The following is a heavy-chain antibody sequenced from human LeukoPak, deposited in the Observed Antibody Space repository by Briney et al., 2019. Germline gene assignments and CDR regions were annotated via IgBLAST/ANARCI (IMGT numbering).Heavy chain of an antibody. CDR2: IYPGDSDT. V-gene: IGHV5-51*01. J-gene: IGHJ3*02. CDR3: ARQRPKGAFGAFDI. Sequence: ASVKVSCKASGYSFTSYWIGWVRQMPGKGLEWMGIIYPGDSDTRYSPSFQGQVTISADKSISTAYLQWSSLKASDTAMYYCARQRPKGAFGAFDIWGQGTMVTVSS. CDR1: GYSFTSYW. D-gene: IGHD1-26*01.